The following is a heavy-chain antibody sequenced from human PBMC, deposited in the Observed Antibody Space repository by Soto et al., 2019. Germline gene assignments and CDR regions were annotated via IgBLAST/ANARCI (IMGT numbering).Heavy chain of an antibody. V-gene: IGHV5-10-1*01. J-gene: IGHJ6*02. CDR1: GYSFTSYW. CDR3: ARQDYDFWSGSTHYYYGMDV. CDR2: IDPSDSYT. Sequence: GESLKISCKGSGYSFTSYWISWVRQMPGKGLEWMGRIDPSDSYTNYSPSFQGHVTISADKSISTAYLQWSSLKASDTAMYYCARQDYDFWSGSTHYYYGMDVWGQGTTVTVS. D-gene: IGHD3-3*01.